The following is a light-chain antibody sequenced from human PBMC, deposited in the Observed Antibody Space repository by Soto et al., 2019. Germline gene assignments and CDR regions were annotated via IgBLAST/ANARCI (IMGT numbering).Light chain of an antibody. V-gene: IGKV3-15*01. CDR3: HQYNNWPPTT. J-gene: IGKJ5*01. CDR2: LAS. Sequence: EIVMTQSPATLSVSPGERATLSCRASQSVSTNLAWYQQNPGQAPRLLIYLASTRAPGIPARFSGSGAGTEYTLTISSLQSEDCAVYYCHQYNNWPPTTFGQGTRLE. CDR1: QSVSTN.